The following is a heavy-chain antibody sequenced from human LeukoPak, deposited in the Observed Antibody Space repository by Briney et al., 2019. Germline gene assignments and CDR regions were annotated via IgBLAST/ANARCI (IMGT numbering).Heavy chain of an antibody. CDR3: ARLSKGRYFDYIFDN. J-gene: IGHJ4*02. Sequence: PSETLSLTCTVSGGSVSSTEFYWGWIRQPPGKGLQWIWNIYYTGSTYYNPSLNSRVAMSVDTSQNQFSLKMASVTAADTAVYYCARLSKGRYFDYIFDNWGQGTLVTVSS. V-gene: IGHV4-39*01. CDR2: IYYTGST. D-gene: IGHD3-9*01. CDR1: GGSVSSTEFY.